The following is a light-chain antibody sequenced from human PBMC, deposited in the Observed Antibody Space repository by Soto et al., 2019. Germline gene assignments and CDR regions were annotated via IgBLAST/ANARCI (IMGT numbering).Light chain of an antibody. CDR3: FSYTTRSTLV. J-gene: IGLJ3*02. Sequence: QSALTQPASVSGSAGQSMSISCNGTSSDVGGYNYVSWYQQHPAKAPKLMIYEVSNRPSGVSHRFSGSKSVNTASLTMFGLQAEDEADYYFFSYTTRSTLVFVGVTKLTV. V-gene: IGLV2-14*01. CDR1: SSDVGGYNY. CDR2: EVS.